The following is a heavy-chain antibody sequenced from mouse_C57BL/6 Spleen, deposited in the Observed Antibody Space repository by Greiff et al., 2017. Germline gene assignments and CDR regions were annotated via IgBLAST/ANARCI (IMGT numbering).Heavy chain of an antibody. J-gene: IGHJ3*01. CDR3: ASGIYDGYPFAY. D-gene: IGHD2-3*01. CDR1: GYTFTSYW. CDR2: IDPSDSYT. Sequence: QVQLQQPGAELVKPGASVKLSCKASGYTFTSYWMKWVKQRPGQGLEWIGEIDPSDSYTNYNQKFKGKATLTVDPSSSTAYMQLSSLTSEDSAVYDCASGIYDGYPFAYWGQGTLVTVSA. V-gene: IGHV1-50*01.